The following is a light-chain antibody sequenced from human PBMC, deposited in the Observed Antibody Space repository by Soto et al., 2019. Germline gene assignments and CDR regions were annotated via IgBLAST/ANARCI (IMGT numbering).Light chain of an antibody. CDR2: DVS. V-gene: IGLV2-11*01. Sequence: QSVLTQPRSVSGSPGQSVTISCTGSSSDVGGSDYVSWFQHYPGKAPKLMIYDVSRRPSGVPDRFSGSKSGNTASLTISGLQAEDEADYYCCSHAGTYAFRVFGTGTKLTVL. J-gene: IGLJ1*01. CDR1: SSDVGGSDY. CDR3: CSHAGTYAFRV.